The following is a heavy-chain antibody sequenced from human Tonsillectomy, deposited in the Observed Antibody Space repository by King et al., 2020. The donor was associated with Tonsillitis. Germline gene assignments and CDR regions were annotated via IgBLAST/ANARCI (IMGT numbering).Heavy chain of an antibody. Sequence: HVQLVESGGGVVRPGSSWRTSWAAFGFNFRINGYNGVGRHPGRGWDGGVVISYDGGRKNYEDSVKGGFAISGENSNSTVYLQVNSVRAEDTALYYCARERLYSSVLVLVYWGQGTPVTVSS. D-gene: IGHD6-25*01. CDR3: ARERLYSSVLVLVY. CDR2: ISYDGGRK. CDR1: GFNFRING. V-gene: IGHV3-33*05. J-gene: IGHJ4*02.